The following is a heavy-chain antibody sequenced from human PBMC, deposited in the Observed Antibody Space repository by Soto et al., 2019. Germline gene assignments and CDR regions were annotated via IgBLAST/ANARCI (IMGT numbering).Heavy chain of an antibody. V-gene: IGHV3-23*01. CDR1: GFTFSNFA. D-gene: IGHD6-13*01. J-gene: IGHJ4*02. CDR3: ARAGDMFSSSWYGVEF. Sequence: EVQLLESGGGFVQPGGSLGLSCAVSGFTFSNFAMTWVRQAPGKGLEWVSAVSGSGGSAYYADSVKGRFTVSRDNSKNMVYLQMNSLRAEDTAKYYCARAGDMFSSSWYGVEFWGQGTLVTVSS. CDR2: VSGSGGSA.